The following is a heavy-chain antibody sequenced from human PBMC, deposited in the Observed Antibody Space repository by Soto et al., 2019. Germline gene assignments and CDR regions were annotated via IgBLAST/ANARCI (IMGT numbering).Heavy chain of an antibody. V-gene: IGHV1-69*13. CDR1: GGTFSSYA. D-gene: IGHD6-6*01. CDR3: AKGRVEYSSSVYYYYGMDV. Sequence: SVKVSFKASGGTFSSYAISWVRQAPGQGLEWMGGIIPIFGTANYAQKFQGRVTITADESTSTAYMELSSLRSEDTAVYYCAKGRVEYSSSVYYYYGMDVWGQGTTVTVSS. J-gene: IGHJ6*02. CDR2: IIPIFGTA.